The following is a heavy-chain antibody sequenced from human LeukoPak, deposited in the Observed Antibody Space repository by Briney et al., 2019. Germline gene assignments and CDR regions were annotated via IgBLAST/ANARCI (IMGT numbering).Heavy chain of an antibody. CDR1: GFAFSNYW. Sequence: GGSLRLSCAASGFAFSNYWMTWVRQAPGKGPEWVANIKQDGSEKYYLDSVKGRFTISRDNAKNSLYLEMNSLRAEDTAVYYCTRSPDGVDYWGQGTLVTVSS. V-gene: IGHV3-7*01. D-gene: IGHD3-10*01. CDR3: TRSPDGVDY. CDR2: IKQDGSEK. J-gene: IGHJ4*02.